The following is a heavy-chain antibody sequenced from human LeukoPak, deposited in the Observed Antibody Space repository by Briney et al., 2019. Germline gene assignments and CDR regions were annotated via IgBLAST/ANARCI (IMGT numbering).Heavy chain of an antibody. V-gene: IGHV3-72*01. CDR1: GFTLSDLY. D-gene: IGHD3-22*01. J-gene: IGHJ4*02. CDR3: VRDYYESSGSTYYFDY. CDR2: TRNKPNSYTT. Sequence: GGSLRLSCSASGFTLSDLYMDWGPQTPAKGVEWVGRTRNKPNSYTTEYAASVKGRFTISRDDSKNSLYLQMNSLTAEDTAVYYCVRDYYESSGSTYYFDYWGQGTLVTVSS.